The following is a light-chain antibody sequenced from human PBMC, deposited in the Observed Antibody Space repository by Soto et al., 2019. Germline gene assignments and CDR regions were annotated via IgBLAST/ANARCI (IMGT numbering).Light chain of an antibody. CDR2: GAS. J-gene: IGKJ1*01. CDR3: QHYGSSWT. Sequence: EIVLTQSPGTLSFSPRVRATLSCRARQSVSSSQLAWYQQKRGRGPRLLIYGASSRTTGIPDRLSGSGSGTDFTVTISRLEPEDFAVYYCQHYGSSWTFGQGTKVEIK. V-gene: IGKV3-20*01. CDR1: QSVSSSQ.